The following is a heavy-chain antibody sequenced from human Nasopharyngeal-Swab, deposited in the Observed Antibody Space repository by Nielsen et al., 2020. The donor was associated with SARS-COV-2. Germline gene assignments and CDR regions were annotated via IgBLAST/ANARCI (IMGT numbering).Heavy chain of an antibody. J-gene: IGHJ4*02. Sequence: WIRQPPGKGLEWIGEINHSGSTNYNPSLKSRVTISVDTSKNLFSLKLSSVTAADTAVYYCARGIRPGPRATRGRYFDYWGQGTLVTVSS. CDR2: INHSGST. D-gene: IGHD1-26*01. CDR3: ARGIRPGPRATRGRYFDY. V-gene: IGHV4-34*01.